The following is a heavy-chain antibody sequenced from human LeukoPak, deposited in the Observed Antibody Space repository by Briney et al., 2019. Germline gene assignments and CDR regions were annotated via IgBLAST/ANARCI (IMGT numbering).Heavy chain of an antibody. D-gene: IGHD3-10*01. V-gene: IGHV4-39*07. CDR1: GGSISSSSYY. CDR2: IYYSGGT. CDR3: ARSGLLWFGDPQSAFDI. J-gene: IGHJ3*02. Sequence: MPSETLSLTCTVSGGSISSSSYYWGWIRQPPGKGLEWIGSIYYSGGTYYNPSLKSRVTISVDTSKNQFSLKLSSVTAADTAVYYCARSGLLWFGDPQSAFDIWGQGTMVTVSS.